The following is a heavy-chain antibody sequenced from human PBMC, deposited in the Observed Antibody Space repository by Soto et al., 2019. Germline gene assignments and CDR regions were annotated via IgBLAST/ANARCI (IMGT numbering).Heavy chain of an antibody. V-gene: IGHV1-2*04. J-gene: IGHJ6*02. CDR1: GYTFTGYY. CDR3: ARARGGYCSGGSCYERGPYYYYYGMDV. Sequence: ASVKVSCKASGYTFTGYYMHWVRQAPGQGLEWMGWINPNSGGTNYAQKFQGWVTMTRDTSISTAYMELSRLRSDDTAVYYCARARGGYCSGGSCYERGPYYYYYGMDVWCQGTTVTVSS. CDR2: INPNSGGT. D-gene: IGHD2-15*01.